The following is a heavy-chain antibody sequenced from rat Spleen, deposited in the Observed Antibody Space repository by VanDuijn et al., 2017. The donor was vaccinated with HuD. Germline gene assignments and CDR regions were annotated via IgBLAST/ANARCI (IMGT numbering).Heavy chain of an antibody. CDR2: ISTSGGST. CDR3: SRAGDGSYYAYFDY. V-gene: IGHV5-46*01. D-gene: IGHD1-12*02. CDR1: GFTFSSFP. J-gene: IGHJ2*01. Sequence: EVQLVQSGGGLVQPGRSMKLSCAASGFTFSSFPMAWVRQAPTKGLEWVATISTSGGSTYYRDSVKGRFTISRDDAKSTLYLQVNSLRSEDTATYYCSRAGDGSYYAYFDYWGQGVMVTVSS.